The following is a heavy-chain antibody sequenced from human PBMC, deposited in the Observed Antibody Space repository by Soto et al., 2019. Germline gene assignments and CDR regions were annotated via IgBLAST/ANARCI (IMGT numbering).Heavy chain of an antibody. Sequence: EVQLLESGGGLVQPGGSLRLSCAASGFTFSSYVMSWVRQAPGKGLEWVSAISGSGGSTYYADSVKGRFTISRDNSKNTLYLQMNSLRAEDTAVYYCANGQNAIYDFWSGWFDPWGQGTLVTVSS. J-gene: IGHJ5*02. V-gene: IGHV3-23*01. CDR1: GFTFSSYV. CDR2: ISGSGGST. D-gene: IGHD3-3*01. CDR3: ANGQNAIYDFWSGWFDP.